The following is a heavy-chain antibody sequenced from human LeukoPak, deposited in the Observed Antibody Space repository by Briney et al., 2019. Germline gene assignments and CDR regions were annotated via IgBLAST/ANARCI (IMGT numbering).Heavy chain of an antibody. CDR2: IWYDGSNK. J-gene: IGHJ4*02. CDR1: GFTFSSYG. V-gene: IGHV3-33*01. CDR3: ASGGHSSSWYVTGY. D-gene: IGHD6-13*01. Sequence: GGSLRLSCAASGFTFSSYGMHWVRQAPGKGLEWMAIIWYDGSNKYYTESVKGRFTISRDQSKNTVYLQMNTLRAEDTAVYYCASGGHSSSWYVTGYWGQGTLVTVSS.